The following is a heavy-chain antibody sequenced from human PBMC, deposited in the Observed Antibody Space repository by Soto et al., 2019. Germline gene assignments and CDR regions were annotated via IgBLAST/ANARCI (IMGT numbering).Heavy chain of an antibody. J-gene: IGHJ6*02. D-gene: IGHD2-15*01. CDR3: ARVLCGDSCVFYYYGMDV. CDR1: GYTFTSYY. V-gene: IGHV1-46*01. Sequence: ASVKVSCKASGYTFTSYYMHWVRQAPGQGLEWMGIINPSGGNTSYAQKLQGRVTMTRDTSTSTVYMELSSLRSEDTAVYYCARVLCGDSCVFYYYGMDVWGQGTTVTVSS. CDR2: INPSGGNT.